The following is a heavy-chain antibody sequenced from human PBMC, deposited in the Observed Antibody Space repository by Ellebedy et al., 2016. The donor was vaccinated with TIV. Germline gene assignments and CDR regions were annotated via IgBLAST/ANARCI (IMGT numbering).Heavy chain of an antibody. CDR3: ARSETVPGTSRGGYSDL. Sequence: PGGSLRLSCAASGFTFSDYAMTWVRQAPGKGLEWVSSISPVGGSTSDADSVKGRFTVSRDNSKNTLFLQMNSLRAEDTAVYYCARSETVPGTSRGGYSDLWGRGTLVSVSS. V-gene: IGHV3-23*01. CDR1: GFTFSDYA. J-gene: IGHJ2*01. D-gene: IGHD6-19*01. CDR2: ISPVGGST.